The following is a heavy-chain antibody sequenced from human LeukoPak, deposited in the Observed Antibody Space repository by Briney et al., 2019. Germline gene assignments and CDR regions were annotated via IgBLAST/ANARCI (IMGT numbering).Heavy chain of an antibody. Sequence: AGGPLRLSCAASGFTFSSYAMSWVRQAPGKGLEWASAISGSGGSTYYADSVKGRFTISRDNSKNTLYLQMNSLRAEDTAVYYCAKEGRCSSTSCYDYWGQGTLVTVSS. V-gene: IGHV3-23*01. CDR2: ISGSGGST. CDR3: AKEGRCSSTSCYDY. CDR1: GFTFSSYA. D-gene: IGHD2-2*01. J-gene: IGHJ4*02.